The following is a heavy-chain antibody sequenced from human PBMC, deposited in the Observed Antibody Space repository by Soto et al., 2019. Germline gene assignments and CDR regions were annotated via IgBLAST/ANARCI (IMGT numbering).Heavy chain of an antibody. J-gene: IGHJ5*02. CDR2: IIPIFGTA. CDR3: ARGAYDSSGYYLVPFIDP. CDR1: GGTFSSYA. D-gene: IGHD3-22*01. V-gene: IGHV1-69*13. Sequence: SVKVSCKASGGTFSSYAISWVRQAPGQGLEWMGGIIPIFGTANYAQKFQGRVTITADESTSTAYMELSSLRSEDTAVYYCARGAYDSSGYYLVPFIDPWGQGTLVTVSS.